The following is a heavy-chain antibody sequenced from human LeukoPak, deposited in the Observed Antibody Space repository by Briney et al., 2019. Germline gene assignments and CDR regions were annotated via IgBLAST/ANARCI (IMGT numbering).Heavy chain of an antibody. V-gene: IGHV4-34*01. CDR1: GESLSSFY. CDR3: ARENQNYYDSSGYYLEVVLDY. D-gene: IGHD3-22*01. CDR2: ITHTGNT. Sequence: PSETLSLTCNVSGESLSSFYLTWIRQPPGQALEWIGDITHTGNTYYNPSLRGRVTISVYTSKSQFSLKLSSVTAADTAVYYCARENQNYYDSSGYYLEVVLDYWGQGTLVTVSS. J-gene: IGHJ4*02.